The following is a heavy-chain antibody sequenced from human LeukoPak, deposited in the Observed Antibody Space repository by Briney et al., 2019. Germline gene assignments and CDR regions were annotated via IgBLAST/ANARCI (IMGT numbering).Heavy chain of an antibody. CDR3: TRVRNSNNWWGPFDI. Sequence: ASVKVSCKAFGYTFATSSITWVRQAPGQRLEWMGWISPNNGNTHYAQGVQGRVTMTTDTSRSTAYMELRSLRSDDTAVYYCTRVRNSNNWWGPFDIWGQGTMVTVSS. CDR1: GYTFATSS. V-gene: IGHV1-18*01. CDR2: ISPNNGNT. J-gene: IGHJ3*02. D-gene: IGHD1-1*01.